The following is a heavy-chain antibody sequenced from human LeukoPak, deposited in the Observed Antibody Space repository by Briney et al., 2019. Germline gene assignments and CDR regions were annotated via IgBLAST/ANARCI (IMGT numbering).Heavy chain of an antibody. CDR1: GYTFTRYG. D-gene: IGHD6-19*01. Sequence: GTSVKVSCKASGYTFTRYGISWVRQAPGQGLEWMGGIIPIFGTANYAQKFQGRVTITADEATSTAYMELSSLRSEDTAVYYCARDSDSSGWKYYFDYWGQGTLVTVSS. V-gene: IGHV1-69*13. J-gene: IGHJ4*02. CDR2: IIPIFGTA. CDR3: ARDSDSSGWKYYFDY.